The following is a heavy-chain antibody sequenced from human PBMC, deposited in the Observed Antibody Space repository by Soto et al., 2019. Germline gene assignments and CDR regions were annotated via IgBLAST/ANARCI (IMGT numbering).Heavy chain of an antibody. CDR3: ASWYYDILTGYYLRAFDI. CDR1: GGSISSGGYY. V-gene: IGHV4-31*03. Sequence: SETLSLTCTVSGGSISSGGYYWSWIRQHPGKGLEWIGYIYYSGSTYYNPSLKSRVTISVDTSKNQFSLKLSSVTAADTAVYYCASWYYDILTGYYLRAFDIWGQGTMVTVSS. CDR2: IYYSGST. J-gene: IGHJ3*02. D-gene: IGHD3-9*01.